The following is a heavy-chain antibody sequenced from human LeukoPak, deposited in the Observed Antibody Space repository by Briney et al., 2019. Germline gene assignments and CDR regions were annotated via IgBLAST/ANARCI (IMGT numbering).Heavy chain of an antibody. CDR2: MFYSGGT. V-gene: IGHV4-59*08. CDR3: ARRPSASSWYDN. Sequence: SETLSLTCTVSGGSTTPYYWTWIRQPPGKGLEWIGYMFYSGGTNYNPSLKSRVIMSVDTSKNQFSLKLSSVTAADTAVYYCARRPSASSWYDNWGQGILVTVSS. CDR1: GGSTTPYY. J-gene: IGHJ5*02. D-gene: IGHD6-13*01.